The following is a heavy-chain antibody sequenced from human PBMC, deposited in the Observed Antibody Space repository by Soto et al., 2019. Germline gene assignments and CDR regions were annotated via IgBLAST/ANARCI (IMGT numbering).Heavy chain of an antibody. V-gene: IGHV3-30-3*01. CDR2: ISYDGSNK. Sequence: QVQLVESGGGVVQPGRSLRLSCAASGFTFSSYAMHWVRQAPGKGLEWVAVISYDGSNKYYADSVKGRFTISRDNTKNTLYLQMNSLGAEDTAVYYCARDRGDIVVVVAATCLDYWGQGTLVTVSS. CDR1: GFTFSSYA. CDR3: ARDRGDIVVVVAATCLDY. D-gene: IGHD2-15*01. J-gene: IGHJ4*02.